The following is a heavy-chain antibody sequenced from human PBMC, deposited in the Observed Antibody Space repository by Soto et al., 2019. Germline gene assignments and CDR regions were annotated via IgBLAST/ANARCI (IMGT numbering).Heavy chain of an antibody. Sequence: PSETLSLTCTASGGSISSYYWSWIRQPPGKGLEWIGYIYYSGSTNYNPSLKSRVTISVDTSKNQFSLKLSSVTAADTAVYYCASLRAVPNYFDYLGQGTLVTVSS. J-gene: IGHJ4*02. CDR3: ASLRAVPNYFDY. V-gene: IGHV4-59*01. CDR2: IYYSGST. D-gene: IGHD4-4*01. CDR1: GGSISSYY.